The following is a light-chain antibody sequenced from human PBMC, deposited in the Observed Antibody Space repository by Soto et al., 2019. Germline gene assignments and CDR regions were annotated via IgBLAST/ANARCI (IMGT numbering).Light chain of an antibody. CDR1: QNIITN. CDR2: FAS. CDR3: QQYYSPPLT. V-gene: IGKV3-15*01. Sequence: EIVMTQSPGTLSVSPGERATLSCRASQNIITNLAWYQQKPGQAPRLLIFFASTRVTGIPARFSGSGSGTEFTLTISSLQSEDVAVYYCQQYYSPPLTFGGGTKVEIK. J-gene: IGKJ4*01.